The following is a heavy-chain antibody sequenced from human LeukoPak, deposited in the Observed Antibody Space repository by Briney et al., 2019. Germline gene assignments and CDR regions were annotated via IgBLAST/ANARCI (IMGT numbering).Heavy chain of an antibody. CDR3: ARHLGYYDSSGYYDY. Sequence: GESLKISCKGSGYSFTSYWIGWVRQMPGKGLEWMGIIYPGDSDTRNSPSFQGQVTISADKSISTAYLQWSSLKASDTAMYYCARHLGYYDSSGYYDYWGQGTLVTVSS. CDR2: IYPGDSDT. V-gene: IGHV5-51*01. CDR1: GYSFTSYW. J-gene: IGHJ4*02. D-gene: IGHD3-22*01.